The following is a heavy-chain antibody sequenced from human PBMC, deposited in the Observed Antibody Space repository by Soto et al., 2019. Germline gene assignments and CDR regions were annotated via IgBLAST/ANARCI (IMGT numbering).Heavy chain of an antibody. Sequence: EVQLLESGGGLVQPGGSLGLSCVASGFRFRDYAMSWVRQAPGKGLEWVSTINPTGGHTYYGDSVKGRFTISRDNSKNTLYLQMNSLRDEDTAVYYCDQRGSDPYYYGMDVWGQGTTVTVSS. V-gene: IGHV3-23*01. CDR2: INPTGGHT. D-gene: IGHD6-6*01. J-gene: IGHJ6*02. CDR3: DQRGSDPYYYGMDV. CDR1: GFRFRDYA.